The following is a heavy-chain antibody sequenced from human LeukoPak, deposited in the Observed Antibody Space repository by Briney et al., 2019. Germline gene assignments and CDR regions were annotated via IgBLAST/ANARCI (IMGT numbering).Heavy chain of an antibody. J-gene: IGHJ6*02. CDR2: IYYSEST. D-gene: IGHD2-2*01. V-gene: IGHV4-61*03. CDR3: ASDDGYCSSSSCNGMDV. CDR1: SGSGSSGRHY. Sequence: PSQTRSLTCTVSSGSGSSGRHYGSRTRQPPGKGLELIGYIYYSESTNDNLSLKSRLTKSIDTSNNHCSLEPSSVTAADTAVYYCASDDGYCSSSSCNGMDVWGHGTTVTVSS.